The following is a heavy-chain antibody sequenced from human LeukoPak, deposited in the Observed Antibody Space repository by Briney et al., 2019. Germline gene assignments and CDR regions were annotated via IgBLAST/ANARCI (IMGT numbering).Heavy chain of an antibody. V-gene: IGHV4-31*02. CDR1: GFTFSSYG. Sequence: LRLSCAASGFTFSSYGMHWIRQHPGKGPEWIGCIYYSGSTYYNPSLKSRVTISVDTSKKQFSLKLSSVTAADTAVYYCARDFTGYGHLDSWGQGTLVTVSS. D-gene: IGHD5-12*01. CDR2: IYYSGST. CDR3: ARDFTGYGHLDS. J-gene: IGHJ4*02.